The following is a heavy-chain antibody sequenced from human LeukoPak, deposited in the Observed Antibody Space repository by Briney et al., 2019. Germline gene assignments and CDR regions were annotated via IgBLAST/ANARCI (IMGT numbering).Heavy chain of an antibody. CDR2: INSDGSST. CDR3: AREGRFGELLIRHDAFDI. CDR1: GFTFSNYW. J-gene: IGHJ3*02. Sequence: GGSLRLSCAASGFTFSNYWMHWVRQAPGKGLVWVSRINSDGSSTSYADSVKGRFTISRDNAKNTLYLQMNSLRAEDTAVYYCAREGRFGELLIRHDAFDIWGQGTMVTVSS. V-gene: IGHV3-74*01. D-gene: IGHD3-10*01.